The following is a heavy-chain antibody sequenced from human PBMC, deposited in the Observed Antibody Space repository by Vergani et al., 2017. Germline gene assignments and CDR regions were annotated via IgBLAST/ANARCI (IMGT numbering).Heavy chain of an antibody. CDR3: ARDSGYSISWGNWFDP. V-gene: IGHV4-59*01. CDR1: GGSISSYY. J-gene: IGHJ5*02. Sequence: QVQLQESGPGLVKPSETLSLTCTVSGGSISSYYWSWIRQPPGKGLEWIGYIYYSGSTHYNPPLKSRVTISVDKSKNQFSLNLCAVTAADTAVYYCARDSGYSISWGNWFDPWGQGTLVTVSS. D-gene: IGHD6-13*01. CDR2: IYYSGST.